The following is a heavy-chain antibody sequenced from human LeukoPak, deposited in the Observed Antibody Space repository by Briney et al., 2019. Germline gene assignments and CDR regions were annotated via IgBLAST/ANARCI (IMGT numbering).Heavy chain of an antibody. D-gene: IGHD2-2*02. CDR1: GYTFTNHG. CDR3: ARDCSSTSCYNVY. J-gene: IGHJ4*02. CDR2: ISTYNGDT. V-gene: IGHV1-18*01. Sequence: ASVKVSCKASGYTFTNHGFSWVRQAPGQGLEWMGWISTYNGDTNYAQNLQGRVTMTTDTSTSTAYMEMRSLRSDDTAVYYCARDCSSTSCYNVYWGQGTLVIVSS.